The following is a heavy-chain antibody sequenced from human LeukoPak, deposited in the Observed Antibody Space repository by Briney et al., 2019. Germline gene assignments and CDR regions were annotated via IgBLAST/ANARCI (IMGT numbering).Heavy chain of an antibody. J-gene: IGHJ6*02. D-gene: IGHD3-10*01. CDR3: AQASSGGLYYYYYGMDV. CDR1: GYTFTSSV. CDR2: IVVGSGNT. V-gene: IGHV1-58*01. Sequence: ASVKVSCKASGYTFTSSVVHWVRQARGQSLEWIGWIVVGSGNTNYAQKFQERVTITRDMSTRTAYMELSSLRSEDTAVYYCAQASSGGLYYYYYGMDVWGRGTTVTVSS.